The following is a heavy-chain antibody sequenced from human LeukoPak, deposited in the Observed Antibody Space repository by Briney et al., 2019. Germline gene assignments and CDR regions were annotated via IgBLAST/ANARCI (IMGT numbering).Heavy chain of an antibody. V-gene: IGHV4-30-4*08. CDR3: ARVYCTNGVCYAFDI. J-gene: IGHJ3*02. D-gene: IGHD2-8*01. CDR1: GGSISSGDYY. CDR2: IYYSGST. Sequence: SETLSLTCTVSGGSISSGDYYWSWIRQPPGKGLEWIGYIYYSGSTYYNPSLKSRVTISVDTSKNQFSLKLSSVTAADTAVYYCARVYCTNGVCYAFDIWGQGTMVTVSS.